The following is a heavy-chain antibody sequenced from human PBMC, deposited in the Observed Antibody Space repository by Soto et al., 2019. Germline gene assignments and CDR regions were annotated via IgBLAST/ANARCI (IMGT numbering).Heavy chain of an antibody. Sequence: GSLRLSCAASGFTFSDHYMDWVRQAPGKGLEWVGRTRNKANSYTTEYAASVKGRFTISRDDSKNSLYLQMNSLKTEDTAVYYCARVLVAARLNYYYYYGMDVWGQGTTVTVSS. CDR3: ARVLVAARLNYYYYYGMDV. CDR1: GFTFSDHY. V-gene: IGHV3-72*01. J-gene: IGHJ6*02. CDR2: TRNKANSYTT. D-gene: IGHD6-6*01.